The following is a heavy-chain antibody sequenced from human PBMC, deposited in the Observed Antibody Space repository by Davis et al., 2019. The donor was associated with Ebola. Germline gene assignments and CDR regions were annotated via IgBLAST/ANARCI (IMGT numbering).Heavy chain of an antibody. V-gene: IGHV1-2*04. CDR1: GYTFTGYY. CDR2: INPNSGGT. CDR3: ARGGLSGSYLFDYFDY. Sequence: ASVKVSCKASGYTFTGYYMHWVRQAPGQGLEWMGWINPNSGGTNYAQKFQGWVTMTRDTSISTAYMELSRLRSDDTAVYYCARGGLSGSYLFDYFDYWGQGTLVTVSS. J-gene: IGHJ4*02. D-gene: IGHD1-26*01.